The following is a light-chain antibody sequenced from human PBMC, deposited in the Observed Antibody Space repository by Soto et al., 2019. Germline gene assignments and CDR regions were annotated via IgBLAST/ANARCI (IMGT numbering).Light chain of an antibody. CDR1: QGIRNG. J-gene: IGKJ2*01. CDR3: LQHNTYPFT. V-gene: IGKV1-17*01. CDR2: AAS. Sequence: DIQMTQSPSSLSASVGDRVTITCRASQGIRNGLGWYQQKPGKAPKRLSYAASSLQSGVPSRFSGSGSGTEFTLTISSLQPEDVATYYCLQHNTYPFTFGQGTKLEIK.